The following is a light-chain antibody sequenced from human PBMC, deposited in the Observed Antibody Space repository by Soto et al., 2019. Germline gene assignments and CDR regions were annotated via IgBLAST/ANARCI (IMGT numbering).Light chain of an antibody. CDR1: SSDVGGYNY. Sequence: QSALTQPASVSGSPGQSITISCTGTSSDVGGYNYVSWYQQHPGKAPKLMIYEVSNRPSEVSSRFSGSKSGNTASLTISGLQAEDEGNYYCSSYTSGSTLVVFGGGTKLTVL. CDR2: EVS. CDR3: SSYTSGSTLVV. V-gene: IGLV2-14*01. J-gene: IGLJ2*01.